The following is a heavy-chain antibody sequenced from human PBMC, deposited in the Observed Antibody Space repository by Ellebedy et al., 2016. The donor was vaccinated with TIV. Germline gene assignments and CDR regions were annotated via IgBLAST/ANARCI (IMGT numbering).Heavy chain of an antibody. J-gene: IGHJ1*01. D-gene: IGHD3-10*01. CDR1: GYTFTSYD. CDR2: MNPNSGNT. CDR3: AGSQYFQH. V-gene: IGHV1-8*01. Sequence: ASVKVSCKASGYTFTSYDINWVRQATGQGLEWMGWMNPNSGNTGHAQKFQGRVTMTRNTSVTTAYMELSSLRSEDTAVYYCAGSQYFQHWGQGTLVTVSS.